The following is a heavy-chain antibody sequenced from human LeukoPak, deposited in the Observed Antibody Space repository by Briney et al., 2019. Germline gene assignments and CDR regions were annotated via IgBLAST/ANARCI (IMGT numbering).Heavy chain of an antibody. Sequence: LSLTCTVSGGSISSYYWSWIRQPPGKGLEWVSVIYSGGSTYYADSVKGRFTISRDNPENTLYLQMNSLRAKDTAVYYCARVDYGDYTGPYYGMDVWGQGTTVTVSS. J-gene: IGHJ6*02. CDR2: IYSGGST. CDR3: ARVDYGDYTGPYYGMDV. V-gene: IGHV3-53*01. D-gene: IGHD4-17*01. CDR1: GGSISSYY.